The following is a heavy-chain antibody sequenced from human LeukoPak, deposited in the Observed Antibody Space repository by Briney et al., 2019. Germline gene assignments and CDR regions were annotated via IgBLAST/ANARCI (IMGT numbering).Heavy chain of an antibody. CDR3: ARGPRGYSGYGLLRFDY. D-gene: IGHD5-12*01. CDR2: INHSGST. J-gene: IGHJ4*02. CDR1: GGSFSDSY. V-gene: IGHV4-34*01. Sequence: SETLSLTCAVYGGSFSDSYWTWIRQPPGKGLEWIGEINHSGSTNYNPSLKSRVTISVDTSKNQFSLKLSSVTAADTAVYCCARGPRGYSGYGLLRFDYWGQGTLVSVSS.